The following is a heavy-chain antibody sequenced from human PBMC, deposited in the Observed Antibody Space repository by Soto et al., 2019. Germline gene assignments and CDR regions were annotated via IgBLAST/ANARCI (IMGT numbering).Heavy chain of an antibody. D-gene: IGHD1-7*01. J-gene: IGHJ4*02. V-gene: IGHV3-21*01. CDR1: GFIFSDYS. CDR3: ARDSELELHFDY. CDR2: ISTNSRYI. Sequence: GGSLRLSCAASGFIFSDYSMNWVRQAPGKGLEWVSYISTNSRYIYYVDSVKGRFTISRDDATNSLYLQMNNLTAEDTAIYYCARDSELELHFDYWGQGILVTVSS.